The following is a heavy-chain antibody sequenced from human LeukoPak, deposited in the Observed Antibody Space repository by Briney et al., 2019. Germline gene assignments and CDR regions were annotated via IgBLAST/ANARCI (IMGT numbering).Heavy chain of an antibody. V-gene: IGHV3-33*01. CDR3: ARQTNAWPDS. CDR1: GFTFRTYG. CDR2: IWYDGSYK. D-gene: IGHD2-2*01. J-gene: IGHJ4*02. Sequence: PGGSLRLSCAASGFTFRTYGMHWVRQAPGKGLEWVAVIWYDGSYKYYADSVKGRFTISRDNSENTLYLQMNSLRVEDTALYYCARQTNAWPDSWGQGTPVTVSS.